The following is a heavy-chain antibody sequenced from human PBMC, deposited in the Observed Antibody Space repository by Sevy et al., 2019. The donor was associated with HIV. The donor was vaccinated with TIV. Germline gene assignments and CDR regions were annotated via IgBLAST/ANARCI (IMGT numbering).Heavy chain of an antibody. J-gene: IGHJ4*02. CDR1: GFTFDDYG. CDR3: ARVYGIAVAGYFDY. Sequence: GVSLRLSCAASGFTFDDYGVSWVRQAPGKGLEWVSGINWNGASTGYADSVRGRFTISRDNAKNSLYLQMNSLRAEDTALYYCARVYGIAVAGYFDYWGQGTLVTVSS. D-gene: IGHD6-19*01. V-gene: IGHV3-20*04. CDR2: INWNGAST.